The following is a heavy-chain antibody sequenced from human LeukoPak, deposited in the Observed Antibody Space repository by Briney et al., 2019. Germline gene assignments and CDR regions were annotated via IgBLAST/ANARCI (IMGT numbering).Heavy chain of an antibody. CDR2: ISYDGSNK. V-gene: IGHV3-30*18. J-gene: IGHJ6*02. Sequence: GGSLRLSCAASGFTFSSYGMHWVRQAPGKGLEWVAVISYDGSNKYYADSVKGRFTISRDNSKTTLYLQMNSLRAEDTAVYYCAKDTYDSHPGGIYYYYGMDVWGQGTTVTVSS. CDR1: GFTFSSYG. D-gene: IGHD3-22*01. CDR3: AKDTYDSHPGGIYYYYGMDV.